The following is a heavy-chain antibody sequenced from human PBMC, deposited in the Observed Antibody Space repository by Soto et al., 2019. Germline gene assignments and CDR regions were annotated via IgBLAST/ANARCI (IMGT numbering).Heavy chain of an antibody. Sequence: PSETLSLTCFVSGGSISSNNYYWGWIRQPPGKGLEWIGSMSYSRSTYYNPSLKSRVTISVDTSKNQFSLKLSSVTAADTAVYHCARLDGSGSRKRKSRLVVGYGMDVWGQGTTVTVSS. J-gene: IGHJ6*02. D-gene: IGHD3-10*01. CDR2: MSYSRST. V-gene: IGHV4-39*01. CDR1: GGSISSNNYY. CDR3: ARLDGSGSRKRKSRLVVGYGMDV.